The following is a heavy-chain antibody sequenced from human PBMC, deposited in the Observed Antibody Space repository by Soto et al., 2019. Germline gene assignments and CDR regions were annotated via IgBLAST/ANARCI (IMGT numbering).Heavy chain of an antibody. CDR2: ISWKEEK. V-gene: IGHV2-5*01. CDR3: AQRYVGNYYRGYFGS. D-gene: IGHD1-26*01. CDR1: GFSLSTSGAG. J-gene: IGHJ4*02. Sequence: QITLKESGPTLVKPTQTLTVTCTFSGFSLSTSGAGVGWIRQSQGKAPEWLALISWKEEKRYNPGLKSRLTITTEYSKHQVVLTMTDLDPVDTATYFCAQRYVGNYYRGYFGSWGQGTLVTVPS.